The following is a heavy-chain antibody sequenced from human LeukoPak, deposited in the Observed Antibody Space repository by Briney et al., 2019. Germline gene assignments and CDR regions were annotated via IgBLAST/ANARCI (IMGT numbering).Heavy chain of an antibody. D-gene: IGHD3-22*01. CDR3: ARVGLDYDSSGYYLLDY. Sequence: SETLSLTCTVSGGSISSSSYYWGWIRQPPGKGLEWIGSIYYSGSTYYNPSLKSRVTISVNTSKNQFSLKLSSVTAADTAVYYCARVGLDYDSSGYYLLDYWGQGTLVTVSS. V-gene: IGHV4-39*07. J-gene: IGHJ4*02. CDR2: IYYSGST. CDR1: GGSISSSSYY.